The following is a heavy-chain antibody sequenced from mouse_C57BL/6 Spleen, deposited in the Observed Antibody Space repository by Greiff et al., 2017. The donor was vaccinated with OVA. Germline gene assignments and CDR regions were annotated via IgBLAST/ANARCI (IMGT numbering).Heavy chain of an antibody. D-gene: IGHD2-5*01. CDR2: IYIGNGYT. V-gene: IGHV1-58*01. Sequence: EVKLMESGAELVRPGSSVKMSCKTSGYTFTSYGINWVKQRPGQGLEWIGYIYIGNGYTEYNEKFKGKATLTSDTSSSTAYMQLSSLTSEDSAIYFCARDSNYERDAMDYWGQGTSVTVSS. J-gene: IGHJ4*01. CDR3: ARDSNYERDAMDY. CDR1: GYTFTSYG.